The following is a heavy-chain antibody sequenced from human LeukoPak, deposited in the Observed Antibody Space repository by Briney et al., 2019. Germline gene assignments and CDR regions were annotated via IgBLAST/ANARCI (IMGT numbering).Heavy chain of an antibody. CDR1: GLIFSGSV. V-gene: IGHV3-73*01. J-gene: IGHJ5*02. D-gene: IGHD6-13*01. Sequence: GGSLGLSCAASGLIFSGSVMHWVRQAPGKGLEWVGRMRSKANNYATGYATSVIGRFTISRDDSKNTRYLEMNSLKIEDTAVCFCASQAGYSSSWETWGQGTLVTVSS. CDR2: MRSKANNYAT. CDR3: ASQAGYSSSWET.